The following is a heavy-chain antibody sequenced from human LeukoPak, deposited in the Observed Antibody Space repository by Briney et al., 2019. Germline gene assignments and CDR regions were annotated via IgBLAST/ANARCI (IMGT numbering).Heavy chain of an antibody. CDR3: ASALGYCSSTSCDY. V-gene: IGHV3-72*01. CDR2: TRNKANSYTT. CDR1: GFTFSDHY. Sequence: GGSLRLSCAASGFTFSDHYMDWVRQAPGKGLEWVSGTRNKANSYTTEYAASVKGRFTISRDDSKNSLYLQMNSLKTEDTAVYYCASALGYCSSTSCDYWGQGNLVSVSS. J-gene: IGHJ4*02. D-gene: IGHD2-2*01.